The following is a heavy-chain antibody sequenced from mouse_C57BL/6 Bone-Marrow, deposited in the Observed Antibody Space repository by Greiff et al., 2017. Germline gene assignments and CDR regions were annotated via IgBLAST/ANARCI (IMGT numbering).Heavy chain of an antibody. J-gene: IGHJ3*01. D-gene: IGHD2-3*01. CDR1: GYTFTSYW. CDR3: ARWLLRFAY. V-gene: IGHV1-64*01. CDR2: IHPNSGST. Sequence: QVQLQQSGPELVKPGASVKLSCKASGYTFTSYWMHWVKQRPGQGLEWIGMIHPNSGSTNYNEKFKSKATLTVDKSSSTAYMQLSSLTSEDSAVYYCARWLLRFAYWGQGTLVTVSA.